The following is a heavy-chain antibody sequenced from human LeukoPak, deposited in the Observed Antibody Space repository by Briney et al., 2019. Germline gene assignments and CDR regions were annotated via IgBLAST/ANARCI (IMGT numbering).Heavy chain of an antibody. D-gene: IGHD5-18*01. CDR1: GGSISSYY. CDR3: ARHMSGYSYDYFDY. Sequence: PSETLSLTCTVSGGSISSYYWSWIRQPPGKGLEWIGYIYYSGSTNYNPSPKSRVTISVDTSKNQFSLKLSSVTAADTAVYYCARHMSGYSYDYFDYWGQGTLATVSS. CDR2: IYYSGST. V-gene: IGHV4-59*08. J-gene: IGHJ4*02.